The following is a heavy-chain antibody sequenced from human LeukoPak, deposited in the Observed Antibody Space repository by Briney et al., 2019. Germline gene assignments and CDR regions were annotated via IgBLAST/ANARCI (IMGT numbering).Heavy chain of an antibody. J-gene: IGHJ4*02. CDR2: INPNSGST. V-gene: IGHV1-2*02. CDR3: ARGEGYSGSYRADY. D-gene: IGHD1-26*01. CDR1: GYTFTDYC. Sequence: ASVKVSCKASGYTFTDYCMRWVRQAPGQGLEWMGWINPNSGSTNYAQKFQGRVTMTRDTSNSTAYMELNRLRSDDTALYYCARGEGYSGSYRADYWGQGTLVTVSS.